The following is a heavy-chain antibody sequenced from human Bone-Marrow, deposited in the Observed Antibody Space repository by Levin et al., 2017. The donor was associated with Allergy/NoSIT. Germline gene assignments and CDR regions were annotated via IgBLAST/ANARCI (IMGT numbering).Heavy chain of an antibody. CDR2: INPSGGST. V-gene: IGHV1-46*01. D-gene: IGHD3-3*01. J-gene: IGHJ6*02. Sequence: ASVKVSCKASGYTFTSYYMHWVRQAPGQGLEWMGIINPSGGSTSYAQKFQGRVTMTRDTSTSTVYMELSSLRSEDTAVYYCARDTGLVGVVIIPSSYYYYGMDVWGQGTTVTVSS. CDR1: GYTFTSYY. CDR3: ARDTGLVGVVIIPSSYYYYGMDV.